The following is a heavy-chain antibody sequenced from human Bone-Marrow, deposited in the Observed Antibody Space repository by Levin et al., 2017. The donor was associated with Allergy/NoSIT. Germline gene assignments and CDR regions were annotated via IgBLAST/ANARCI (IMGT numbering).Heavy chain of an antibody. V-gene: IGHV4-59*08. CDR1: GGSISSYY. J-gene: IGHJ4*02. CDR3: ARGGPRSDYFDY. Sequence: SETLSLTCTVSGGSISSYYWSWIRQPPGKGLEWIGYIYSSGNTNYNPYLKSRVTMSVDTSKNQFSLKLTSVTAADTAVYYCARGGPRSDYFDYWGQGALVTVSS. D-gene: IGHD3-10*01. CDR2: IYSSGNT.